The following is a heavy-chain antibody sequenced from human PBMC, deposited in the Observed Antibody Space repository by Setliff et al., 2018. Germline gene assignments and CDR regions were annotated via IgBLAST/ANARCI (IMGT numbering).Heavy chain of an antibody. CDR3: VRGRLLYVGDSHYFDI. J-gene: IGHJ4*02. D-gene: IGHD3-3*01. CDR2: IKEDGSET. Sequence: PGGSLRLSCAASGFTLRSYWMSWVRQAPGKGLEWVANIKEDGSETYYGGSVKGRFTISRDNAKNSLYLQMNSLRVEDTAVYYCVRGRLLYVGDSHYFDIWGQGTLVTVSS. CDR1: GFTLRSYW. V-gene: IGHV3-7*03.